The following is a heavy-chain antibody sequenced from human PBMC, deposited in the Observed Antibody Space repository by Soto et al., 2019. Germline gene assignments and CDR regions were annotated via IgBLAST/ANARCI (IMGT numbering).Heavy chain of an antibody. CDR3: ARGSPGGRLRNYDMSPSWMDV. CDR2: ISYDGSNK. CDR1: GFTFSSYA. D-gene: IGHD3-9*01. V-gene: IGHV3-30-3*01. Sequence: GGSLRLSCAASGFTFSSYAMHWVRQAPGKGLEWVAVISYDGSNKYYADSVKGRFTISRDNSKNTLYLQMNSLRAEDTAVYYCARGSPGGRLRNYDMSPSWMDVWGQGTTVTVSS. J-gene: IGHJ6*02.